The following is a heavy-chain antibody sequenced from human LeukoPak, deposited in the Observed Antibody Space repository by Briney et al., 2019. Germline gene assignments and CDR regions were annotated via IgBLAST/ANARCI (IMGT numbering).Heavy chain of an antibody. D-gene: IGHD1-26*01. CDR3: ARLGATVLDP. J-gene: IGHJ5*02. V-gene: IGHV4-4*07. Sequence: TSETLSLTCTVSGGPISSYYWSWIRQPAGKGLEWIGRIYTSGSTNYNPSLKSRVTISVDTSKDQFSLKLSSVTAADSAVYYCARLGATVLDPWGQGTLVTVSS. CDR1: GGPISSYY. CDR2: IYTSGST.